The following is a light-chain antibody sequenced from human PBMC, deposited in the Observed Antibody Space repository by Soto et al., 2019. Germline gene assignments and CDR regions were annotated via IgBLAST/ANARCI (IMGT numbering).Light chain of an antibody. CDR1: QDIRSW. J-gene: IGKJ3*01. Sequence: DLQITQSPSSLSASVGDRVTITCRASQDIRSWLAWYQQKPGKAPKLLIYATSSLQSGVPSRFSGSGSGTDFTLTISSLQPEDFATYICQQANSYPFTFGPGTKVDIK. CDR3: QQANSYPFT. V-gene: IGKV1-12*01. CDR2: ATS.